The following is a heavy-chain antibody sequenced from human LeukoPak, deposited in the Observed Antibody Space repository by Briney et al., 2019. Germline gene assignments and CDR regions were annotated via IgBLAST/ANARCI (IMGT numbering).Heavy chain of an antibody. Sequence: SETLSLTCAVYGGSFSGYYWSWIRQPPEKGVEWIGEINHSGSTNYNPSLKSRVTISVDTSKNQFSLKLSSVTAADTAVYYCARVGYCSGGSCDGYYYGMDVWGQGTTVTVSS. CDR3: ARVGYCSGGSCDGYYYGMDV. J-gene: IGHJ6*02. V-gene: IGHV4-34*01. D-gene: IGHD2-15*01. CDR2: INHSGST. CDR1: GGSFSGYY.